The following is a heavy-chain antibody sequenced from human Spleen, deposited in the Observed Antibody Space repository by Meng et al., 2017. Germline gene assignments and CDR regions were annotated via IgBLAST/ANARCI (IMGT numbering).Heavy chain of an antibody. CDR3: ASQEESGWYAYPGY. D-gene: IGHD6-19*01. CDR2: ISYSGST. V-gene: IGHV4-61*01. Sequence: QMQLQESGPGLVRPPETLSLTCTVSGGSVSSISYYWSWIRQPPGRGLEWIGDISYSGSTRYNSSLMSRVTISVDTSRNQFSLKLSSVTAADTAVYYCASQEESGWYAYPGYWGQGTLVTVSS. CDR1: GGSVSSISYY. J-gene: IGHJ4*02.